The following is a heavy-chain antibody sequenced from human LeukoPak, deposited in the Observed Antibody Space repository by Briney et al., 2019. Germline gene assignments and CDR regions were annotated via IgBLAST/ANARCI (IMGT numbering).Heavy chain of an antibody. V-gene: IGHV1-46*01. J-gene: IGHJ4*02. CDR1: GYTLTSYY. Sequence: ASLKVSCKASGYTLTSYYMHWGLQAPGQALEWMGIIDPSGGGTNYAQKFQGRVTMTRDTSTSTVYMELSSLRSEDTAVYYCARDQEAFDYWGQGTLVTVSS. CDR3: ARDQEAFDY. CDR2: IDPSGGGT.